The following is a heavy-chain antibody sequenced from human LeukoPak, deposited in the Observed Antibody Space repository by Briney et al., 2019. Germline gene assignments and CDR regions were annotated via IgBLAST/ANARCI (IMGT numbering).Heavy chain of an antibody. V-gene: IGHV4-59*08. CDR1: GGSISSHY. CDR2: IYYSGST. D-gene: IGHD1-26*01. CDR3: ARGGAFLTD. J-gene: IGHJ4*02. Sequence: SETLSLTCTVSGGSISSHYWTWIRQPPGNGLEWIGYIYYSGSTNYNPSLKSRVTISVDTSNNRFSLKLNSVTAADTAVYYCARGGAFLTDWGQGTLVTVSS.